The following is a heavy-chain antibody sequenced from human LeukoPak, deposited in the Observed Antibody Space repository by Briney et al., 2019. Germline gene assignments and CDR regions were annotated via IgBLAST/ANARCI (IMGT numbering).Heavy chain of an antibody. Sequence: SQTLSLTCAIPGDSVSSNSAAWIWIRQSPSRGLEWLGRTYYRSKWYNDYAVSVKSRVAINPDTSKNQFSLQLNSVTPEDTAVYYCARGSSAKNAFDVWGQGTLVTVSP. CDR2: TYYRSKWYN. CDR3: ARGSSAKNAFDV. J-gene: IGHJ3*01. V-gene: IGHV6-1*01. D-gene: IGHD3-10*01. CDR1: GDSVSSNSAA.